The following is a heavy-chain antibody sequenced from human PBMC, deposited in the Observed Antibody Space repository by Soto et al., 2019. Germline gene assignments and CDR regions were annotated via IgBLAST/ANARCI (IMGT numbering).Heavy chain of an antibody. CDR3: ARGPRGYSYGGGFDS. J-gene: IGHJ4*02. CDR2: ISYSGSNT. CDR1: GFTFNDYA. D-gene: IGHD5-18*01. Sequence: PGGSLRLSCGASGFTFNDYAIHWVRQAPGKGLEWVASISYSGSNTYYADFVKGRFTISRDNSKNTVYLHMNSLRGEDTAAYYCARGPRGYSYGGGFDSWGRGALVTVSS. V-gene: IGHV3-30-3*01.